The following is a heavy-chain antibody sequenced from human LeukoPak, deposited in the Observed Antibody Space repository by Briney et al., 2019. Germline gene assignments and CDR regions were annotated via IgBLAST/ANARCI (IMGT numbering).Heavy chain of an antibody. Sequence: SETLSLTCTVSGYSISSGYYWGWIRQPPGKGLEWIGSIYHSGSTYYNPSLKSRVTISVDTSKNQFSLKLSSVTDAGTAVYYCARAHQWPPEYWGQRTLVTVSS. D-gene: IGHD6-19*01. CDR1: GYSISSGYY. V-gene: IGHV4-38-2*02. CDR3: ARAHQWPPEY. CDR2: IYHSGST. J-gene: IGHJ4*02.